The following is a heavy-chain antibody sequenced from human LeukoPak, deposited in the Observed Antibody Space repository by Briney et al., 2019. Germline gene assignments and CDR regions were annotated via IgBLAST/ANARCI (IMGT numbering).Heavy chain of an antibody. D-gene: IGHD5-12*01. CDR2: VFHSGST. CDR3: ARTRPYEAYFFDY. V-gene: IGHV4-4*02. J-gene: IGHJ4*02. CDR1: GDSISTNEW. Sequence: SGTLSLTCSVSGDSISTNEWWSWVRQPPGKGLEWIGEVFHSGSTNYNPSLKSRVTISVDTSKNQFSLKLSSVTAADTAVYYCARTRPYEAYFFDYWGQGTLVTVSS.